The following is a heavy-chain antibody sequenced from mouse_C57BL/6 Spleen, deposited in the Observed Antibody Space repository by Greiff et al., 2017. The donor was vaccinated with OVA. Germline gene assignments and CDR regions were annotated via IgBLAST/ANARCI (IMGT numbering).Heavy chain of an antibody. V-gene: IGHV1-80*01. Sequence: QVQLQQSGAELVKPGASVKISCKASGYAFSSYWMNWVKQRPGKGLEWIGQIYPGDGDTNYNGKFKGKATLTADKSSSTAYMQLSSLTSEDAAVYCCARLGANWDFDYWGQGTTLTVSS. J-gene: IGHJ2*01. CDR1: GYAFSSYW. CDR3: ARLGANWDFDY. CDR2: IYPGDGDT. D-gene: IGHD4-1*01.